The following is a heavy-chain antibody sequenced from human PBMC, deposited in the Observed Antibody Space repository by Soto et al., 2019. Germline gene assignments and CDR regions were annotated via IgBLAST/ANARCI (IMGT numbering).Heavy chain of an antibody. J-gene: IGHJ3*02. V-gene: IGHV3-30*18. Sequence: QVHLVESGGGVVQPGRSLRLFCAASGFSFSSYDMHWVRQAPGKALEWVAMISYDGSDKYFSDSVKGRLTISRDNSKNTVSLEMNSLRTKDTAAYYCAKGVPSPTQHAFDIWGQGTMVTVSS. CDR3: AKGVPSPTQHAFDI. CDR2: ISYDGSDK. CDR1: GFSFSSYD.